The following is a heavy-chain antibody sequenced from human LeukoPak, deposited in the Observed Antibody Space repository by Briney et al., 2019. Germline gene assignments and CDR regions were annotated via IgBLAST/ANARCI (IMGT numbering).Heavy chain of an antibody. CDR3: AREGGPYRPLDY. V-gene: IGHV4-4*02. Sequence: SGTLSLPCGVSGGSISNTNWWTWFRQPLGKGLEWIGEVNLQGSTNYNPSLKSRVAISVDKSENHISLKLTSVTAADTAVYYCAREGGPYRPLDYSGQGTLVTVAS. J-gene: IGHJ4*02. CDR1: GGSISNTNW. CDR2: VNLQGST.